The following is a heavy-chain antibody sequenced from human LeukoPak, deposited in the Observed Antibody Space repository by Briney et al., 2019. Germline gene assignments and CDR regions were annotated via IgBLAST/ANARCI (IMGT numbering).Heavy chain of an antibody. CDR3: VREDTPATANY. V-gene: IGHV3-23*01. J-gene: IGHJ4*02. CDR1: GFNFANHA. CDR2: ISGGGDIT. Sequence: GGSLRLSCAASGFNFANHAMSWARQTPGKGLEWVSAISGGGDITYYADSVTGRFTISRDNSKDTLFLQMHSLRPGDTAVYYCVREDTPATANYWGQGTLDTISS. D-gene: IGHD2-21*02.